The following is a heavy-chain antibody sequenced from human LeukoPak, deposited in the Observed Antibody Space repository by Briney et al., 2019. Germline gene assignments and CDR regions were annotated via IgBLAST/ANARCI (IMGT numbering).Heavy chain of an antibody. V-gene: IGHV3-11*04. J-gene: IGHJ6*03. CDR2: ISSSGSTI. CDR3: ARLIAAHPHYYYYMDL. D-gene: IGHD6-6*01. CDR1: GFTFSDYY. Sequence: GGSLRHSCAASGFTFSDYYMSWIRQAPGKGLEWVSYISSSGSTIYYADSVKGRFTISRGNAKNSLYLQMNSLRAEDTAVYYCARLIAAHPHYYYYMDLWGKGTTVTVSS.